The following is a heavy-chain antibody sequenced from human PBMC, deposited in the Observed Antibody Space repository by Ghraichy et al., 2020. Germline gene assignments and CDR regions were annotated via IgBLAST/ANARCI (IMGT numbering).Heavy chain of an antibody. J-gene: IGHJ4*02. Sequence: GGSLRLSCAASGFTFDDYAMHWVRQAPGKGLEWVSGISWNSGSIGYADSVKGRFTISRDNAKNSLYLQMNSLRAEDTALYYCAKARTGYSQFFDYWGQGTLFTVSS. CDR1: GFTFDDYA. CDR3: AKARTGYSQFFDY. CDR2: ISWNSGSI. D-gene: IGHD3/OR15-3a*01. V-gene: IGHV3-9*01.